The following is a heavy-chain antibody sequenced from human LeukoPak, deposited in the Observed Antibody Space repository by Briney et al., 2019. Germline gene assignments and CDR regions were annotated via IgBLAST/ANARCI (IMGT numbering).Heavy chain of an antibody. Sequence: ASVKVSCKASGYTFTGYYMHWVRQAPGQGLEWMGWINPNSGGTNYAQKFQGRVTMTRDTSISTAYMELSRLRSDDTAVYYCARESSEEPYFDYWGQGTLVTVSS. D-gene: IGHD1-26*01. CDR1: GYTFTGYY. CDR2: INPNSGGT. J-gene: IGHJ4*02. V-gene: IGHV1-2*02. CDR3: ARESSEEPYFDY.